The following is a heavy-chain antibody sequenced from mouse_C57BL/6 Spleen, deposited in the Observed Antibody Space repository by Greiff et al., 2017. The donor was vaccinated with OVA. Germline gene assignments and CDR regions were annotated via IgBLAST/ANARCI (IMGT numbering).Heavy chain of an antibody. V-gene: IGHV5-4*01. CDR3: ARDNGDY. CDR2: ISDGGSYT. Sequence: EVKLMESGGGLVKPGGSLKLSCAASGFTFSSYAMSWVRQTPEKRLEWVATISDGGSYTYYPDNVKGRFTISRDNAKNNLYLQMSHLKSEDTAMYYCARDNGDYWGQGTSVTVSS. CDR1: GFTFSSYA. J-gene: IGHJ4*01.